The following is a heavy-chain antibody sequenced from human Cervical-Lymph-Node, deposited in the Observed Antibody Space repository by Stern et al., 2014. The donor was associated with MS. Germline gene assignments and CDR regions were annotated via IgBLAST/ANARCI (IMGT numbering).Heavy chain of an antibody. Sequence: VQLMQSGAEVKKPGESLKISCKGSGYSFTTYWIGWVRQMPGKGLEWMGIIYPGDSDTRSSPSFQAQAPLTADKSISTAYLQWSSLKASDTAMYYCARIIAGRPNWFDPWGQGTLVTVSS. D-gene: IGHD6-6*01. CDR2: IYPGDSDT. V-gene: IGHV5-51*03. CDR3: ARIIAGRPNWFDP. J-gene: IGHJ5*02. CDR1: GYSFTTYW.